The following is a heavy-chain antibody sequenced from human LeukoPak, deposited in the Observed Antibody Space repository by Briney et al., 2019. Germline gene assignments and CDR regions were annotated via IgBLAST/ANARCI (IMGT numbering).Heavy chain of an antibody. V-gene: IGHV4-59*01. Sequence: SETLSLTCTVSGGSISGSYWNWIRRPPGKGLEWIGYVYYSGSTNYNPSLKSRATMSVDTFKNQFSLRLSPVTAADTAVYYCAREIPAAGHFDYWGQGTLVTVSS. D-gene: IGHD6-13*01. CDR1: GGSISGSY. J-gene: IGHJ4*02. CDR3: AREIPAAGHFDY. CDR2: VYYSGST.